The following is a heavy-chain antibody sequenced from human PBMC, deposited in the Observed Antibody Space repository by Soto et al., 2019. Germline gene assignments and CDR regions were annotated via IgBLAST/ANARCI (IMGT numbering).Heavy chain of an antibody. CDR2: ISSSSSYI. CDR3: ARDISLSSGYSYGYTVDY. J-gene: IGHJ4*02. D-gene: IGHD5-18*01. V-gene: IGHV3-21*01. Sequence: GGSLRLSCAASGFTFSSYSMNWVRQAPGKGLEWVSSISSSSSYIYYADSVKGRFTISRDNTKNSLYLQMNSLRAEDTAVYYCARDISLSSGYSYGYTVDYWGQGTLVTVS. CDR1: GFTFSSYS.